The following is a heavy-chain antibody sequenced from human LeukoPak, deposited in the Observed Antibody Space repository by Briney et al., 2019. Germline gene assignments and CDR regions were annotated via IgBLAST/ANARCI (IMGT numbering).Heavy chain of an antibody. CDR2: ISTNTGNT. Sequence: VASLKVSCTASGYTFSSYGMTWVRQAPGQGLEWMGCISTNTGNTNYAQNLQGRVTMTPDTSTSTAYMELRSLRSGDTAVYYCARGEEDSYGHDYYLDFWGQGTLVTVSS. CDR3: ARGEEDSYGHDYYLDF. J-gene: IGHJ4*02. D-gene: IGHD5-18*01. V-gene: IGHV1-18*01. CDR1: GYTFSSYG.